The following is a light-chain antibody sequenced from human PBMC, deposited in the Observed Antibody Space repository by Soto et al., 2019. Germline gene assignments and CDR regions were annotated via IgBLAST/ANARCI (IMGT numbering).Light chain of an antibody. J-gene: IGKJ1*01. CDR1: QSVSSS. Sequence: EIVMTQSPATLSMSPGERVTLSCRAGQSVSSSLAWNQQKPGQAPRLLIYGASTRATGVPERFSGSGSGTEFTLTISSLQSEDFAVYYCQQDNKWPWTVGQGTKVEIK. CDR3: QQDNKWPWT. V-gene: IGKV3-15*01. CDR2: GAS.